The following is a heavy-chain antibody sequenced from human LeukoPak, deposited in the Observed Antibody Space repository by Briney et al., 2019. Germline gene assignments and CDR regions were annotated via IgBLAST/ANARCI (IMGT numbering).Heavy chain of an antibody. CDR2: IYPGDSDT. J-gene: IGHJ5*02. CDR3: ARHPLLARYCSSTSCYGGNWFDP. Sequence: GASLQISGQGSGSTFTSYWIGWAGRLHGKGLEWMGMIYPGDSDTIYSPSFQGQVTISADKSISPAYLQWSSLKASDTAMYYCARHPLLARYCSSTSCYGGNWFDPWGQGTLVTVSS. CDR1: GSTFTSYW. D-gene: IGHD2-2*01. V-gene: IGHV5-51*01.